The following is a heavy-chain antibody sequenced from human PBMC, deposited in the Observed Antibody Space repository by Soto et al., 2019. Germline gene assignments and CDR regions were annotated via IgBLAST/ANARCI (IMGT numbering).Heavy chain of an antibody. V-gene: IGHV5-51*01. D-gene: IGHD2-2*01. Sequence: GESLKISCKGSGYSFTSYWIGWVRQMPGKGLEWMGIIYPGDSDTRYSPSFQGQVTISADKSISTAYLQWSSLKASDTAMYYCARAASRRYQLLSFDYWGQGTLVTVSS. CDR2: IYPGDSDT. CDR1: GYSFTSYW. CDR3: ARAASRRYQLLSFDY. J-gene: IGHJ4*02.